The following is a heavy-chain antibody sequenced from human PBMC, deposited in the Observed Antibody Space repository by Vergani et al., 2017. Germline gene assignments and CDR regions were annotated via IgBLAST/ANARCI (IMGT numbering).Heavy chain of an antibody. V-gene: IGHV3-48*01. CDR3: AKDREYSGYGAAFDI. J-gene: IGHJ3*02. CDR2: ISSSSSTI. D-gene: IGHD5-12*01. Sequence: EVQLVESGGGLVQPGGSLRLSCAASGFTFSSYSMNWVRQAPGKGLEWVSYISSSSSTIYYADSVKGRFTISRDNAKNSLYLQMNSLRAEDTAVYYCAKDREYSGYGAAFDIWGQGTMVTVSS. CDR1: GFTFSSYS.